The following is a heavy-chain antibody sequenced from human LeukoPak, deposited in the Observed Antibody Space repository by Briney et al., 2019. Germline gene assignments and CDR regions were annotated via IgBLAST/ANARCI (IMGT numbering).Heavy chain of an antibody. J-gene: IGHJ5*02. V-gene: IGHV4-34*01. CDR3: ARGQVPAARGHNWFDP. CDR2: INARGDT. D-gene: IGHD2-2*01. Sequence: SETLSLTCAVYGWSFNDFYWNWIRQPPGKGLEWIGEINARGDTNYDPSLKSRVTISVDTSKNQFSLSLSSMSASDTAVYYCARGQVPAARGHNWFDPWGQGTLVTVSS. CDR1: GWSFNDFY.